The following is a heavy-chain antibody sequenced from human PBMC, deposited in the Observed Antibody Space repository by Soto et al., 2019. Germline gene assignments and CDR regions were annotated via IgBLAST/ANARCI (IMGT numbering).Heavy chain of an antibody. D-gene: IGHD1-26*01. J-gene: IGHJ6*02. CDR3: ARVKWEPPGGYGMDV. CDR2: IYTSGST. V-gene: IGHV4-4*07. CDR1: GGSISSYY. Sequence: QVQLQESGPGLVKPSETLSLTCTVSGGSISSYYWSWIRQPAGKGLEWIGRIYTSGSTNYNPSLKGRVTLSVETSQNQFSLKLSSVTAADTAVDYCARVKWEPPGGYGMDVWGQGTTVTVSS.